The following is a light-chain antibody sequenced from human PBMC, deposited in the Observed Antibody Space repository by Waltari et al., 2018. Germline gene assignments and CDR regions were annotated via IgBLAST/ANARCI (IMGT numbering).Light chain of an antibody. Sequence: SQGVRACLDLYKRKPGKAPELQRYDASSLQTGVPHRFSGSESGTEFTLTSRILQPEDFAAYYCQQANRFPLTFGGGTKVELK. V-gene: IGKV1-12*01. J-gene: IGKJ4*01. CDR2: DAS. CDR3: QQANRFPLT. CDR1: QGVRAC.